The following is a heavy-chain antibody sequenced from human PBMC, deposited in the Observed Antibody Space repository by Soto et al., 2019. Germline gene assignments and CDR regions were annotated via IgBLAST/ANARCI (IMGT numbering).Heavy chain of an antibody. CDR1: GGSITSPNW. V-gene: IGHV4-4*02. Sequence: QVRLQESGPGLVNPSGTLSLTCVVSGGSITSPNWWTWVRQPPGRGLEWIAEMHHSGSTNYSPSLKSRVVMSIDKSKNQFARKLNSVTAADTAVYYCATGNVYYYGSGGLWDQWGRGALVTVSS. CDR3: ATGNVYYYGSGGLWDQ. CDR2: MHHSGST. D-gene: IGHD3-10*01. J-gene: IGHJ4*02.